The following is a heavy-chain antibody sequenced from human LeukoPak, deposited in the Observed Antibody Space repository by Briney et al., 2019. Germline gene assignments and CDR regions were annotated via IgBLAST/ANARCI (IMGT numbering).Heavy chain of an antibody. CDR3: ARLAGHYDYVWGSYRYGGGDY. V-gene: IGHV5-10-1*01. CDR2: IGPSDSYT. Sequence: GESLRISCKGSGYSFTSYWISWVRQMPGKGLEWMGRIGPSDSYTNYSPSFQGHVTISADKSISTAYLQWSSLKASDTAMYYCARLAGHYDYVWGSYRYGGGDYWGQGTLVTVSS. D-gene: IGHD3-16*02. J-gene: IGHJ4*02. CDR1: GYSFTSYW.